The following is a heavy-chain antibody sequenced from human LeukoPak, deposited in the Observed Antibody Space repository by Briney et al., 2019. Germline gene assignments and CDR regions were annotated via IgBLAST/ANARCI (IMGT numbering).Heavy chain of an antibody. V-gene: IGHV4-59*01. J-gene: IGHJ5*02. CDR2: IYYSGST. CDR3: ARVTTREWFDP. CDR1: GGSISSYY. D-gene: IGHD4-11*01. Sequence: YPSETQSLTCTVSGGSISSYYWSWIRQPPGKGLERIGYIYYSGSTNYNPSLKSRVTISVDTSKNQFSLKLSSVTAADTAVYYCARVTTREWFDPWGQGSLVTVSS.